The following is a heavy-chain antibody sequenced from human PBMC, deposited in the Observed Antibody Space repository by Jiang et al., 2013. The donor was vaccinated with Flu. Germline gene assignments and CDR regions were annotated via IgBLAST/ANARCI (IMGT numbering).Heavy chain of an antibody. V-gene: IGHV5-51*01. CDR2: IYPGDSDT. D-gene: IGHD5-12*01. CDR1: GYSFTNYW. CDR3: ARRVDSYWHFDL. J-gene: IGHJ2*01. Sequence: AEVKKPGESLKISCKGSGYSFTNYWIGWVRQIPGKGLEWMGIIYPGDSDTRYSPSFQGQVTISADKSISTAYLQWSSLKASDSAIYYCARRVDSYWHFDLWGRGTLVTVSS.